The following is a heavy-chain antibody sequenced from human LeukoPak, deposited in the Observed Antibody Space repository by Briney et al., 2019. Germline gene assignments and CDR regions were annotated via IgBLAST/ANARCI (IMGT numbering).Heavy chain of an antibody. D-gene: IGHD3-10*01. V-gene: IGHV3-30*18. J-gene: IGHJ4*02. CDR3: AKVFIDMVSPTHYFDY. CDR1: GFTFSRYG. Sequence: GRSLRLSCAASGFTFSRYGMHWVRQAPGKGLEWVAVISYDGSNKYYADSVKGRFPISRDNSKNAVYLQMNSLRAEDTAVYYCAKVFIDMVSPTHYFDYWGQGTLVTVSS. CDR2: ISYDGSNK.